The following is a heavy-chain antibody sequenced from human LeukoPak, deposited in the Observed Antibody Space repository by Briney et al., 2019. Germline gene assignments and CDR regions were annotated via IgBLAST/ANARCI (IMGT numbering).Heavy chain of an antibody. J-gene: IGHJ4*02. CDR1: GGSIRTGTFY. D-gene: IGHD5-24*01. CDR3: ARLRRDAYNLVADDY. V-gene: IGHV4-39*01. CDR2: IYYSGST. Sequence: PSETLSLTCTVSGGSIRTGTFYWAWIRQPPGKGLEWIGSIYYSGSTYYNLSLKSRVTISVDTSKNQLSLKVTSVTAADTAVYYCARLRRDAYNLVADDYWGQGTLVTVSS.